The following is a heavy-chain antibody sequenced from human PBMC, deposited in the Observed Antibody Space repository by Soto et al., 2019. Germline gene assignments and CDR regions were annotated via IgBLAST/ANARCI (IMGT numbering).Heavy chain of an antibody. CDR3: ARGSYDILTGYYYYYYYYMDV. J-gene: IGHJ6*03. CDR2: ISSSSSYI. CDR1: GFTFSSYS. Sequence: GGSLRLSCAASGFTFSSYSMNWVRQAPGKGLEWVSSISSSSSYIYYADSVKGRFTISRDNGKNSLYLQMNSLRAEDTAVYYCARGSYDILTGYYYYYYYYMDVWGKGTTVTVSS. V-gene: IGHV3-21*01. D-gene: IGHD3-9*01.